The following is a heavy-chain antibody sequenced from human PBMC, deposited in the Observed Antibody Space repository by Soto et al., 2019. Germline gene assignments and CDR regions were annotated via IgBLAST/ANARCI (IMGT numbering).Heavy chain of an antibody. CDR3: ASMYYYDSSGPGVY. J-gene: IGHJ4*02. CDR2: INHSGST. D-gene: IGHD3-22*01. V-gene: IGHV4-34*01. Sequence: SETLSLTCAVYGGSFSGYYWSWIRQPPGKGLEWIGEINHSGSTNYNPSLKSRVTISVDTSKNQFSLKLSSVTAADTAVYYCASMYYYDSSGPGVYWGQGTLVTAPQ. CDR1: GGSFSGYY.